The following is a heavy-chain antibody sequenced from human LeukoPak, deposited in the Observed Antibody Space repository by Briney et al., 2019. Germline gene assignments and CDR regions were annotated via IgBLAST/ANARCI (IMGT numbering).Heavy chain of an antibody. V-gene: IGHV1-18*01. Sequence: GASVKVSCKASGYTFTTYGISWVRQAPGQGLEWMGWISAYNGNTNYAQKLQGRVTMTTDTSTSTAYMELRSLRSDDTAVYYCARGPYCSGGTCCSQYFDYWGQGTLVTASS. D-gene: IGHD2-15*01. CDR2: ISAYNGNT. CDR1: GYTFTTYG. CDR3: ARGPYCSGGTCCSQYFDY. J-gene: IGHJ4*02.